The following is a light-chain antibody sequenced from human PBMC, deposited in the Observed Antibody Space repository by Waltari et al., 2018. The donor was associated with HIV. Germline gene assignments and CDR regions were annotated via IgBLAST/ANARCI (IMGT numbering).Light chain of an antibody. J-gene: IGLJ2*01. V-gene: IGLV2-23*02. CDR3: CSYAGSSTLEV. CDR2: KVS. Sequence: QSALTQPASVSGSPGQSITISCTGTSSDVGSYNLVSWYQQHPVKAPKLMIYKVSQRPSGVSNRVAGSKSGNTASLTISGLQAEDEADYYCCSYAGSSTLEVFDGGTKLTVL. CDR1: SSDVGSYNL.